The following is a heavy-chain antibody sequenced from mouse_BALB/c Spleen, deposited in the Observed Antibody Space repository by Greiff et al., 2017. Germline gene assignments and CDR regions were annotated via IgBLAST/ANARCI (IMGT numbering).Heavy chain of an antibody. CDR2: IDPENGDT. CDR3: NARGDNYVAY. Sequence: VQLQQSGAELVRSGASVKLSCTASGFYINDYYMHWVKQRPEQGLEWIGWIDPENGDTEYAPKFQGKATMTADTSSNTAYLQLSSLTSEDTAVYYCNARGDNYVAYWGQGTLVTVSA. V-gene: IGHV14-4*02. CDR1: GFYINDYY. J-gene: IGHJ3*01. D-gene: IGHD1-3*01.